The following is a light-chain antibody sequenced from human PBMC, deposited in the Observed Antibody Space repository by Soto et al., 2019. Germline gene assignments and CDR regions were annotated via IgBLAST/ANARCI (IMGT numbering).Light chain of an antibody. V-gene: IGKV3-20*01. CDR3: QQYGSSPQT. CDR1: QSVSSSY. CDR2: GAS. J-gene: IGKJ1*01. Sequence: ENVLTQSPGTLSLSPGERATLTCRASQSVSSSYLGWYQQKLGQAPRLLIYGASSRATGIPDRFSGSGSGTDFTLTISRLEPEEFAVYYCQQYGSSPQTFGQGTKVEIK.